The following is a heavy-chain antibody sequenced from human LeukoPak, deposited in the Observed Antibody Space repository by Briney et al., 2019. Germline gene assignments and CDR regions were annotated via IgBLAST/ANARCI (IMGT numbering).Heavy chain of an antibody. CDR1: GGSITSVSYS. J-gene: IGHJ5*02. CDR2: IYSSGST. Sequence: SQTLSLTSTVSGGSITSVSYSWSWIRQPAGKGLEWIGRIYSSGSTNSNPSLKSRVTLSVDTSKKQFSLKLNSVTAADTAVYYCAREKIGYYDSSGRGWFDPWGQGTLVTVSS. V-gene: IGHV4-61*02. D-gene: IGHD3-22*01. CDR3: AREKIGYYDSSGRGWFDP.